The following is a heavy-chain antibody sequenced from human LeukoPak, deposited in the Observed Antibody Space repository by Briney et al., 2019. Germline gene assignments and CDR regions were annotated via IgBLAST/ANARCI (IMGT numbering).Heavy chain of an antibody. D-gene: IGHD5-12*01. V-gene: IGHV4-34*01. Sequence: PSETLSLTCGASGGSFRGYYWTWIRQPPGKGLEWIGEINHTGTTNYNPSVKSRVTISIDTSKRQFSLKLTSVTAADTAVYYCARSLGYRSLGYWGQGTLVTVSS. CDR1: GGSFRGYY. CDR3: ARSLGYRSLGY. CDR2: INHTGTT. J-gene: IGHJ4*02.